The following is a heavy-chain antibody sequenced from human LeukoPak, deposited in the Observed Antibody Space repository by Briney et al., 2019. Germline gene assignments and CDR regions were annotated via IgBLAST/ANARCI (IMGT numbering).Heavy chain of an antibody. Sequence: SQTLSLTCAVSGGSISSGGYSWSWIRQPPGKGLEWIGYIYYSGSTNYNPSLKSRVTISVDTSKNQFSLKLSSVTAADTAVYYCAREARQQLDYYYYYYMDVWGKGTTVTVSS. J-gene: IGHJ6*03. D-gene: IGHD6-13*01. CDR3: AREARQQLDYYYYYYMDV. CDR1: GGSISSGGYS. CDR2: IYYSGST. V-gene: IGHV4-30-4*07.